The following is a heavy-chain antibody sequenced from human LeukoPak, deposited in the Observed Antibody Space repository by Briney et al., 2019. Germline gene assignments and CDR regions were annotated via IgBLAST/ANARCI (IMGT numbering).Heavy chain of an antibody. CDR3: ARDFLMVRGSPIGNFDY. CDR1: GYTFTSYY. V-gene: IGHV1-46*01. Sequence: GASVKVSCKASGYTFTSYYMHWVRQAPGQGLEWMGIINPSGGSTSYAQKFQGRVTMTRDTSTSTAYMELSSLRSEDTAVYYCARDFLMVRGSPIGNFDYWGQGTLVTVSS. CDR2: INPSGGST. J-gene: IGHJ4*02. D-gene: IGHD3-10*01.